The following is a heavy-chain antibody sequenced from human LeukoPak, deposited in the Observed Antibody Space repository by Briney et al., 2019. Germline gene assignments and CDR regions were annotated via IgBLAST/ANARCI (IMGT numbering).Heavy chain of an antibody. Sequence: GVSLKISCKGSGYSFTSYWIGWVRQMPGKGLEWMGIIYPGDSDTRYSPSFQGQVTISADKSISTAYLQWSSLKASDTAMYYCASSYDILTGYSDAFDIWAKGQWSPSLQ. CDR3: ASSYDILTGYSDAFDI. CDR1: GYSFTSYW. V-gene: IGHV5-51*01. CDR2: IYPGDSDT. D-gene: IGHD3-9*01. J-gene: IGHJ3*02.